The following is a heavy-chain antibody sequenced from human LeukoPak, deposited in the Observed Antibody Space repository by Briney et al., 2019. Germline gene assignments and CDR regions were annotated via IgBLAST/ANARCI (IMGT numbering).Heavy chain of an antibody. CDR1: GFTFSSSS. CDR2: INSISTYI. CDR3: ARDIADTGAIDAFDL. V-gene: IGHV3-21*01. D-gene: IGHD5-18*01. Sequence: GGSLRLSCVASGFTFSSSSMNWVRRAPGKGLEWVSSINSISTYIYYADSLRGRFTISRANADNSLYLQMNSLRAEDTAVYYCARDIADTGAIDAFDLWGQGTMVTVSS. J-gene: IGHJ3*01.